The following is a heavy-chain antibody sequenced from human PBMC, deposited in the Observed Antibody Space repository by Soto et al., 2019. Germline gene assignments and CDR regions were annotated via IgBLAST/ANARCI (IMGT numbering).Heavy chain of an antibody. Sequence: GASVKVSCKASGYTFTGYYMHWVRQAPGQGLEWMGWINPNSGGTNYAQSLQGRVTMTTDTSTNTAYMELRSLRSDDTAVYYCARDPLIVAVSSDYGMDVWGQGTTVTVSS. J-gene: IGHJ6*02. CDR2: INPNSGGT. D-gene: IGHD2-21*01. CDR1: GYTFTGYY. CDR3: ARDPLIVAVSSDYGMDV. V-gene: IGHV1-2*02.